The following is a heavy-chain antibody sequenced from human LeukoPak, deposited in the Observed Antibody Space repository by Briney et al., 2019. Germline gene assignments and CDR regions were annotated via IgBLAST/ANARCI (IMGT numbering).Heavy chain of an antibody. J-gene: IGHJ4*02. CDR1: GGSISSYY. Sequence: PSETLSLTCTVPGGSISSYYWSWIRQPPGKGLEWIGYIYYSGSTNYNPSLKSRVTISVDTSKNQFSLKLSSVTAADTAVYYCARSSAARRGIDYWGQGTLVTVSS. V-gene: IGHV4-59*01. CDR2: IYYSGST. CDR3: ARSSAARRGIDY. D-gene: IGHD6-13*01.